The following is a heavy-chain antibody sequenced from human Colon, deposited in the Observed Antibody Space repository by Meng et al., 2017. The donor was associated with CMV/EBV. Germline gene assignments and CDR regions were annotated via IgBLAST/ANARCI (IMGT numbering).Heavy chain of an antibody. J-gene: IGHJ4*02. CDR2: MNAYNRNT. V-gene: IGHV1-8*01. Sequence: KISCKASGYPFTSYEITWVRQAPGQGLEWMGYMNAYNRNTGYVQKFQGRVTMTRDTSISTAYMELSSLRSDDTAVYYCTRGQFFSDYWGQGTLVTVSS. CDR3: TRGQFFSDY. D-gene: IGHD6-19*01. CDR1: GYPFTSYE.